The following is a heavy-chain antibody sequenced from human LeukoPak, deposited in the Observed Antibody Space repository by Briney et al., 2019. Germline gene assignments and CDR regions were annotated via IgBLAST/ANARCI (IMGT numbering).Heavy chain of an antibody. V-gene: IGHV4-59*01. J-gene: IGHJ6*02. CDR2: IYYSGST. Sequence: SETLSLTCTVSGGSISSYYWSWIRQPPGKGLEWIGYIYYSGSTNYNPSLKSRVTISVDTSKNQFSLKLSSVTAADTAVYYCARGGYYDSSVGMDVWGQGTTVTVSS. CDR3: ARGGYYDSSVGMDV. CDR1: GGSISSYY. D-gene: IGHD3-22*01.